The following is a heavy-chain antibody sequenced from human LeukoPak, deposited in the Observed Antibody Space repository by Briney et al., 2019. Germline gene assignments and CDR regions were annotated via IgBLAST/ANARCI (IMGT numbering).Heavy chain of an antibody. CDR3: ARRVGATRYFDY. Sequence: SETLSLTCAVYGGSLSGYYWSWIRQPPGKGLEWIGEINHSGSTNYNPSLKSRVTISVDTSKNQFSLKLSSVTAADTAVYYCARRVGATRYFDYWGQGALVTVSS. D-gene: IGHD1-26*01. CDR2: INHSGST. CDR1: GGSLSGYY. V-gene: IGHV4-34*01. J-gene: IGHJ4*02.